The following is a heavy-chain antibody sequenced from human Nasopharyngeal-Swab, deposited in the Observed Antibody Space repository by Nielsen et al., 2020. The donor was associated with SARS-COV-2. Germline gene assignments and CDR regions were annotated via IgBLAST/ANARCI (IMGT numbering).Heavy chain of an antibody. CDR2: IYYSGST. CDR1: GGSISSSSYY. J-gene: IGHJ6*02. Sequence: GSLRLSCTVSGGSISSSSYYWGWIRPPPGKGLEWIGIIYYSGSTYYNPSLKSRVTISVDTSKNQFSLKLSSVTAADTAVYYCVRLYDSTDYYYGMDVWGQGTTVTVSS. CDR3: VRLYDSTDYYYGMDV. D-gene: IGHD2/OR15-2a*01. V-gene: IGHV4-39*01.